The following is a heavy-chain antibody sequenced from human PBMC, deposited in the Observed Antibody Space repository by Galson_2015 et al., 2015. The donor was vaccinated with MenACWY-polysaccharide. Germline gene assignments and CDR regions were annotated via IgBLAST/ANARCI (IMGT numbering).Heavy chain of an antibody. D-gene: IGHD6-19*01. CDR1: GFTFSSYA. Sequence: LRLSCAASGFTFSSYAMSWVRQAPGKGLEWVSAISGSGGSTYYADSVKGRFTISRDNSKNTLYLQMNSLRAEDTAVYYCAKGIAVAGTQTFYYYYGMDVWGQGTTVTVSS. CDR3: AKGIAVAGTQTFYYYYGMDV. J-gene: IGHJ6*02. V-gene: IGHV3-23*01. CDR2: ISGSGGST.